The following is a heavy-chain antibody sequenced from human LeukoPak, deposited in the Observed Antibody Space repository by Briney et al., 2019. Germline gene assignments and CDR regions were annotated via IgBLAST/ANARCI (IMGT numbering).Heavy chain of an antibody. Sequence: GGSLRLSCAASGFTFSSYAMPWVRQAPGKGLEWVAVISYDGSNKYYADSVKGRFTISRDNSKNTLYLQMNSLRAEDTAVYYCARDWGIAARQGPFDYWGQGTLVTVSS. V-gene: IGHV3-30-3*01. J-gene: IGHJ4*02. D-gene: IGHD6-6*01. CDR2: ISYDGSNK. CDR3: ARDWGIAARQGPFDY. CDR1: GFTFSSYA.